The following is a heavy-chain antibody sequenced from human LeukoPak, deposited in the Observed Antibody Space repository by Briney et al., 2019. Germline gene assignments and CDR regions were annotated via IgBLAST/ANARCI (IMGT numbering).Heavy chain of an antibody. CDR3: ARDGTIFGVVTAYYMDV. CDR2: TSYDGSNK. Sequence: GGTLRLSCAASGFTFSSYGMHWVRQAPGKGLEWVAVTSYDGSNKYYADSVKGRFTISRDNAKNSLYLQMNSLRAEDTALYYCARDGTIFGVVTAYYMDVWGKGTTVTVSS. V-gene: IGHV3-30*03. J-gene: IGHJ6*03. CDR1: GFTFSSYG. D-gene: IGHD3-3*01.